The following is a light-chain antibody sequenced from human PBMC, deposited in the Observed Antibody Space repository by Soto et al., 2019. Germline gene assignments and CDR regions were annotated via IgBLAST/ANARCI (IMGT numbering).Light chain of an antibody. CDR1: SSNIESNT. J-gene: IGLJ1*01. CDR2: SNY. Sequence: QSVLTQPPSASGTPGQRVTISCSGSSSNIESNTVAWYQQLPGTAPKLVIYSNYDRPSGVPDRFAGSTSGTSASLVISGLQSEDEAEYYCAAWDDSLNGYVFGGGTKVTVL. V-gene: IGLV1-44*01. CDR3: AAWDDSLNGYV.